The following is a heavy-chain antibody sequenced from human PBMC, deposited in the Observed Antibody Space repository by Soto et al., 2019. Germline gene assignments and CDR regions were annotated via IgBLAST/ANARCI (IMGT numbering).Heavy chain of an antibody. CDR2: IRSKTYSGAP. V-gene: IGHV3-49*04. D-gene: IGHD2-2*01. CDR1: GFTFGDDA. J-gene: IGHJ4*02. Sequence: SLRFSCTASGFTFGDDAVSWVRQAPGKGLEWVGLIRSKTYSGAPEYAASVKGRFTFSREDSKNIGYLQMNSLRTDDTAVYYCTRGRVEMARTYIFDYWGQGTLVTVSS. CDR3: TRGRVEMARTYIFDY.